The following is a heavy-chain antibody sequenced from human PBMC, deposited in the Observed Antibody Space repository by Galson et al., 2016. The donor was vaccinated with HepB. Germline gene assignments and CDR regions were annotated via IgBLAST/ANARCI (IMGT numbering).Heavy chain of an antibody. Sequence: SVKVSCKASGYTFTYRYLHWARQAPGQPLEWMGWITPFNGNTNYAQKFQDRVTITRDRSMSTAYMELSSLRSEDSAIYYCARSESSSSFDYWGQGTLVTVSS. V-gene: IGHV1-45*02. D-gene: IGHD6-6*01. CDR2: ITPFNGNT. CDR1: GYTFTYRY. J-gene: IGHJ4*02. CDR3: ARSESSSSFDY.